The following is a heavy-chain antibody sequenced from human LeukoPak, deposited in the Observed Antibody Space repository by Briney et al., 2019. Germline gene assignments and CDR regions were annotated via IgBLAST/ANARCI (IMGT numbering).Heavy chain of an antibody. J-gene: IGHJ4*02. CDR2: MNGEGTTI. V-gene: IGHV3-74*01. CDR3: ATARNFRFAY. CDR1: GLTFRTTW. D-gene: IGHD1-7*01. Sequence: GGSLRLSCATSGLTFRTTWMHWVRKAPGKGLMWVSRMNGEGTTIDYADSVKGRFTVSRDYAKNTLFLQMNNLRTEDTALYFCATARNFRFAYWGQGSLVIVSA.